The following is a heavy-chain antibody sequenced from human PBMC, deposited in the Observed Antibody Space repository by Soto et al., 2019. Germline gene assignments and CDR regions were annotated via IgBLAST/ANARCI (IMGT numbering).Heavy chain of an antibody. CDR3: ARAYCGGDCYSTPYHCGMDV. Sequence: GASVKVSCKASGATFSSYAISWVRQAPGRGLEWMGGIIPIFGTANYAQKFQGRVTITADESTSTAYMELSSLRSEDTAVYYCARAYCGGDCYSTPYHCGMDVCGQGTTVTVS. CDR1: GATFSSYA. D-gene: IGHD2-21*02. CDR2: IIPIFGTA. J-gene: IGHJ6*02. V-gene: IGHV1-69*13.